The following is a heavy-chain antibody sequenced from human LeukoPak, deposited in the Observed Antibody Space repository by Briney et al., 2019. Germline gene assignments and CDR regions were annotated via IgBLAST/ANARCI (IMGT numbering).Heavy chain of an antibody. CDR3: ARITYDFWSGYYMPDDP. D-gene: IGHD3-3*01. J-gene: IGHJ5*02. CDR1: GYTFTTYD. CDR2: ISAYNDKT. Sequence: ASVKVSCKASGYTFTTYDINWVRQAPGQGLEWMGWISAYNDKTNDAQKFQGRVTMTTDTSTSTAYMELRSLRSDDTAVYYCARITYDFWSGYYMPDDPWGQGTLVTVSS. V-gene: IGHV1-18*01.